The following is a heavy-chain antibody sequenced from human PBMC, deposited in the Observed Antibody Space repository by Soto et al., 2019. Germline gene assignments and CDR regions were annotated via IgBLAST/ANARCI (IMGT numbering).Heavy chain of an antibody. CDR3: ARVIHQWLAPHGIGWFDP. CDR2: IIPIFGTA. Sequence: SVKVSFKASGGPFSSYAISLVRQAPGQGLEWMGGIIPIFGTANYAQKFQGRVTITADESTSTAYMELSSLRSEDTAVYYCARVIHQWLAPHGIGWFDPWGQGTMVTVSS. D-gene: IGHD6-19*01. CDR1: GGPFSSYA. V-gene: IGHV1-69*13. J-gene: IGHJ5*02.